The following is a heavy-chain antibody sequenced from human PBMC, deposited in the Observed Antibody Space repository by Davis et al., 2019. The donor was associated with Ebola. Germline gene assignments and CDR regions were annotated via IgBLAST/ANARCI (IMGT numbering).Heavy chain of an antibody. V-gene: IGHV1-69*13. J-gene: IGHJ4*02. Sequence: AASVKVSCKASGDTFSSYGISWVRQAPGQGLEWMGRIIPIFGTANYARKFQGRVTITADESTSTAYMDLGSLRSEDTAVYYCARGMRKIPIPGIRYIDYWGQGTPVTVSS. CDR1: GDTFSSYG. CDR3: ARGMRKIPIPGIRYIDY. CDR2: IIPIFGTA. D-gene: IGHD2-2*02.